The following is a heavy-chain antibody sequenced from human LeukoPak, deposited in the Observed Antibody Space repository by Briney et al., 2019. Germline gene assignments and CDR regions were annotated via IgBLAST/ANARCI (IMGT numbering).Heavy chain of an antibody. J-gene: IGHJ4*02. CDR3: ARQTAMGRSGDY. CDR1: GYSFTGYW. D-gene: IGHD5-18*01. V-gene: IGHV5-51*01. CDR2: IDPSDSET. Sequence: GESLKISCKASGYSFTGYWIGWVRQMPGKGLEWMGIIDPSDSETRYTPSFQGQVTISVDKSPTTADLQWNSLKASDTAMYYCARQTAMGRSGDYWGQGTLVTVSS.